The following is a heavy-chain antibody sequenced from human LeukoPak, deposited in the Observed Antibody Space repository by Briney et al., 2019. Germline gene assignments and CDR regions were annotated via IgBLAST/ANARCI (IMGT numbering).Heavy chain of an antibody. Sequence: SETLSLTCTVSGGSISSYYWSWIRQPAGKGLEWIGRIYTGGSTNYNPSLKSRVTMSVGTSKNQFSLKLSSVTAADTAVYYCARELIIYGSGSWPHYYYYYGMDVWGQGTTVTVSS. CDR1: GGSISSYY. J-gene: IGHJ6*02. CDR3: ARELIIYGSGSWPHYYYYYGMDV. V-gene: IGHV4-4*07. D-gene: IGHD3-10*01. CDR2: IYTGGST.